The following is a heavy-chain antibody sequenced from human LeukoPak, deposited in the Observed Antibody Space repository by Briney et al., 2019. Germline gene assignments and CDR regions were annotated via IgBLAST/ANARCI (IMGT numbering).Heavy chain of an antibody. D-gene: IGHD3-10*01. CDR3: VRASGNWFDP. CDR1: GFDFSDYF. V-gene: IGHV3-11*01. Sequence: GGSLRLSCVASGFDFSDYFMGWIRQAPGKGLEWISYIGTIGGAPYNAESVKGRFTVSRDNAKNSVFLHLNSLRAEDTAMYYCVRASGNWFDPWGQGTRVTVSS. J-gene: IGHJ5*02. CDR2: IGTIGGAP.